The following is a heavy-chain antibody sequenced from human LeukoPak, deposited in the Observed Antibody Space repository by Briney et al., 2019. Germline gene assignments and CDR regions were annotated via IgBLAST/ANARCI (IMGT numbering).Heavy chain of an antibody. CDR1: GFTFSSYA. D-gene: IGHD6-6*01. V-gene: IGHV3-30*04. Sequence: GRSLRLSCAASGFTFSSYAMHWVRQAPGKGLEWVAVISYDGSNKYYADSVKGRFTISRDNSKNTLYLQMNSLRAEDTAVYYCARGSQGSDYWGQGTLVTVSS. J-gene: IGHJ4*02. CDR2: ISYDGSNK. CDR3: ARGSQGSDY.